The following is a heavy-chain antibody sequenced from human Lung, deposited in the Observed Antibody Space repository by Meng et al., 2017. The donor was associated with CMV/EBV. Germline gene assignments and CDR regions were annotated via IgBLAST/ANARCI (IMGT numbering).Heavy chain of an antibody. D-gene: IGHD2-15*01. V-gene: IGHV1-18*01. CDR1: GYTFSDYG. J-gene: IGHJ4*02. CDR2: INSYSGHT. Sequence: ASVKVSXKASGYTFSDYGIGWVRQAPGQGLEWMGWINSYSGHTNYAQKLQGRVTMTTDTSTSSAYMKLRSLRSDDTAVYYCARVYCSGGSCYSPFDYWGQGNXVNGAS. CDR3: ARVYCSGGSCYSPFDY.